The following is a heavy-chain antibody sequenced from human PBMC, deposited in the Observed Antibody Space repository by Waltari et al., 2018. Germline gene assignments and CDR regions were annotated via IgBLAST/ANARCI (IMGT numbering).Heavy chain of an antibody. CDR2: LYSNNNA. D-gene: IGHD6-25*01. CDR3: AKERANSGAWDYLEY. V-gene: IGHV3-66*02. CDR1: GFDVGSCF. J-gene: IGHJ4*02. Sequence: EVQLVESGGGLVQPGESLRLSCVASGFDVGSCFLTWFRQAPGGGLECVSILYSNNNAYYADSVEGRFTVSRDSARNALFLQMDRLRPEDTGVYFCAKERANSGAWDYLEYWGRGILVTVSS.